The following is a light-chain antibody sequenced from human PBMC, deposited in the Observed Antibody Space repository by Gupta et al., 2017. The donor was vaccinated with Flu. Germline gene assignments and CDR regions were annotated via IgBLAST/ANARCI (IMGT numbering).Light chain of an antibody. CDR2: WAS. J-gene: IGKJ4*01. Sequence: SLGERATITCKSSQSVLYSSNNKNYLAWYQQKPGQPPKLLIYWASTRESGVPDRFSGSGSGTDFTLTISSLQAEDVAVYYCQQYYSTFLTFGGGTKVEIK. CDR3: QQYYSTFLT. V-gene: IGKV4-1*01. CDR1: QSVLYSSNNKNY.